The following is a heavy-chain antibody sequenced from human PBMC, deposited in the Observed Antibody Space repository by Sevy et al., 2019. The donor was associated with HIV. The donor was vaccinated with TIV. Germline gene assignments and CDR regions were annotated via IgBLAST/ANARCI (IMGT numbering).Heavy chain of an antibody. CDR3: ARDAYSGSYFDY. CDR2: IIPIFGTA. J-gene: IGHJ4*02. Sequence: SVKVSCKASGGTFSSYAISWVRQAPGQGLEWMGGIIPIFGTANYAQKFQGRVTITADESTSTAYMELSSLRSEDTAVYYCARDAYSGSYFDYWGQGTLVTVSS. D-gene: IGHD1-26*01. CDR1: GGTFSSYA. V-gene: IGHV1-69*13.